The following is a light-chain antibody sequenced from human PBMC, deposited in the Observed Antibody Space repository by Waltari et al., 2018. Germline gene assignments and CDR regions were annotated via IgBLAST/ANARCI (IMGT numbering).Light chain of an antibody. V-gene: IGKV1D-13*01. CDR1: QGIASA. CDR3: QQFINYPLT. CDR2: DAS. J-gene: IGKJ3*01. Sequence: AIQLTQSPSSLSASAGHRITITCRASQGIASALAWYVQKPGKAPQLLIYDASTLESGVPSRFSGSGSGTDFTLSISGLQPEDFATYYCQQFINYPLTFGPGTTVDIK.